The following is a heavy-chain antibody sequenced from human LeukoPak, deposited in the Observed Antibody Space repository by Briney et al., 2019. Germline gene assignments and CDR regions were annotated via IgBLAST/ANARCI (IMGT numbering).Heavy chain of an antibody. V-gene: IGHV3-11*01. CDR2: ISSSGSTI. CDR3: ARELATIFEDY. CDR1: GFTFSDYY. J-gene: IGHJ4*02. Sequence: GGSLRLSCAASGFTFSDYYMSWIRQAPGKGLEWVSYISSSGSTIYYADSVKGRFTISRDNAKNSLHLQMNSLRAEDTAVYYCARELATIFEDYWGQGTLVTVSS. D-gene: IGHD3-3*01.